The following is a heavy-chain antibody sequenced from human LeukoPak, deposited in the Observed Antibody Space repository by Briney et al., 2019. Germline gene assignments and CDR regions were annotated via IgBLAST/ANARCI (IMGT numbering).Heavy chain of an antibody. CDR2: ISADNGNT. D-gene: IGHD6-19*01. CDR1: GHSFTSSD. Sequence: ASVKVSCKASGHSFTSSDINWVRQAPGQGLEWMGWISADNGNTNYAQNLQGRVTMTRDTSTNTAYMEVRSLRSDDTAVYYCARGASGWYSDYWGQGTLVTVSS. CDR3: ARGASGWYSDY. J-gene: IGHJ4*02. V-gene: IGHV1-18*01.